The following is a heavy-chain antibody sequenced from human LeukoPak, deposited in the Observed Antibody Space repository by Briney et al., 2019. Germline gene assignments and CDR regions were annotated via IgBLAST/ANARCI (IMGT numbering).Heavy chain of an antibody. J-gene: IGHJ3*02. Sequence: SETLSLTCTVSGVSISSYYWSWIRQPPGKGLEWIGYIYYSGSPNYNPSLKSRVTMSVDTSKNQFSLKLISVTAADTAVYYCARERRGDIVEVQNAFDIWGQGTMVTVSP. CDR1: GVSISSYY. CDR2: IYYSGSP. CDR3: ARERRGDIVEVQNAFDI. D-gene: IGHD2-2*01. V-gene: IGHV4-59*12.